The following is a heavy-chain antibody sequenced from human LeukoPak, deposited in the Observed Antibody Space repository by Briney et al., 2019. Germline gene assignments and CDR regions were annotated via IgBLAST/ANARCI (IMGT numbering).Heavy chain of an antibody. CDR1: GGSISSYY. J-gene: IGHJ4*02. Sequence: PSETLSLTCTVSGGSISSYYWSWIRQPPGKGLEWIGYIYHSGSTYYNPSLKSRVTISVDRSKNQFSLKLSSVTAADTAVYYCASGYDSSGYYYGPRDFDYWGQGTLVTVSS. CDR3: ASGYDSSGYYYGPRDFDY. D-gene: IGHD3-22*01. V-gene: IGHV4-59*04. CDR2: IYHSGST.